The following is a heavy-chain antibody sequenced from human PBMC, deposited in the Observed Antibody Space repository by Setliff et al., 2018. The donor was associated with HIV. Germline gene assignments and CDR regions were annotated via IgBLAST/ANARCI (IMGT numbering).Heavy chain of an antibody. CDR3: ARGTSGGHSSGYPNWFDP. J-gene: IGHJ5*02. Sequence: PSETLSLTCTVSGDSISSGGHYWSWIRQPPGKGLEWIGYIFYSGITYYNPSLKSRVTISVDTSKNQFSLKLSSVTAADTAVYYCARGTSGGHSSGYPNWFDPWGQGTLVTVSS. CDR1: GDSISSGGHY. V-gene: IGHV4-61*08. D-gene: IGHD3-22*01. CDR2: IFYSGIT.